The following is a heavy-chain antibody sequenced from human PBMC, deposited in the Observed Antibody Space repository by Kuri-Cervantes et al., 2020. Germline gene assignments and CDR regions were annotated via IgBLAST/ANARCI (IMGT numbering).Heavy chain of an antibody. V-gene: IGHV3-23*01. D-gene: IGHD3-16*02. J-gene: IGHJ4*02. CDR3: ASSRVYDYIWGSYRHALGFDY. CDR2: ISVIGGSS. Sequence: GGSLRLSCVASGFTFTTYGFHWFRQAPGKGLEWVSAISVIGGSSYYADSLRGCFTISRDKSRNTQYLQMKSLRAADTAVYYCASSRVYDYIWGSYRHALGFDYWGQGTLVTVSS. CDR1: GFTFTTYG.